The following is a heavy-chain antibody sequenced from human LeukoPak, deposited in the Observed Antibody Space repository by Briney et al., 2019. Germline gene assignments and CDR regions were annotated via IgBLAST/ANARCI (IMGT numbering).Heavy chain of an antibody. V-gene: IGHV3-7*01. CDR2: IKQDGSEK. CDR3: ARSIAAASSSHYFDY. Sequence: PGGSLRLSCAASGFTFSSYSMNWVRQAPGKGLEWVANIKQDGSEKYYVDSVKGRFTISRDNAKNSLYLQMNSLRAEDTAVYYCARSIAAASSSHYFDYWGQGTLVTVSS. D-gene: IGHD6-13*01. J-gene: IGHJ4*02. CDR1: GFTFSSYS.